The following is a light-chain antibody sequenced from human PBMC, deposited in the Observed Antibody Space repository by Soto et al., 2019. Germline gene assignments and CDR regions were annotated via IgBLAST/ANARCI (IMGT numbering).Light chain of an antibody. CDR1: SGSIASNY. V-gene: IGLV6-57*04. CDR3: QSYDSXAXVV. J-gene: IGLJ2*01. CDR2: EDN. Sequence: NFMLTQPHSVSESPGKTVTISCTRSSGSIASNYVQWYQQRPGSAPTTVIYEDNQRPSGVPDRFSGSIDSSSNSASLTISXXKTEDEADYYCQSYDSXAXVVFGX.